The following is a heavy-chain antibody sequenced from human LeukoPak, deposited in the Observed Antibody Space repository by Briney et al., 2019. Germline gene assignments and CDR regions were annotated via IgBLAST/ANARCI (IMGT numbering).Heavy chain of an antibody. CDR1: GFTFSSYA. V-gene: IGHV3-23*01. D-gene: IGHD3-3*01. Sequence: GGSLRLSCAASGFTFSSYAMSWVRQAPGKGLEWVSAISGSGGSTYYADSVKGRFTISRDNSKNTLYLQMNSLRAEDTAVYYCAKGHRVVMEGLLYGFDYWGQGTLVTVSS. CDR3: AKGHRVVMEGLLYGFDY. CDR2: ISGSGGST. J-gene: IGHJ4*02.